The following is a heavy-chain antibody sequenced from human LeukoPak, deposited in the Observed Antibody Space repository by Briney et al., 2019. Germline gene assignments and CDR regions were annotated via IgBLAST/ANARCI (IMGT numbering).Heavy chain of an antibody. CDR3: ARTNSPFAGTTSPFDY. D-gene: IGHD1-1*01. J-gene: IGHJ4*02. CDR1: DGSISSYY. CDR2: IYTSGST. V-gene: IGHV4-4*07. Sequence: SETLSLTCTVSDGSISSYYWSWIRQPAGKGLEWIGRIYTSGSTSYNPSLKSRVTMSVDTSKNQFSLKLSSVTAADTAVYYCARTNSPFAGTTSPFDYWGQGTLVTVSS.